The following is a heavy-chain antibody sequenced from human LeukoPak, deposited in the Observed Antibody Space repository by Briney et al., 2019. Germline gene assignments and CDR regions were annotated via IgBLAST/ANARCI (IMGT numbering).Heavy chain of an antibody. CDR2: ISAYNGNT. J-gene: IGHJ6*03. D-gene: IGHD3-10*01. CDR3: ARGYGSGSYYYYYYYMDV. CDR1: GYTFTSYD. V-gene: IGHV1-18*01. Sequence: ASVKVSCKASGYTFTSYDINWVRQAPGQGLEWMGWISAYNGNTNYAQKLQGRVTMTTDTSTSTAYMELRSLRSDDTAVYYCARGYGSGSYYYYYYYMDVWGKGTTVTISS.